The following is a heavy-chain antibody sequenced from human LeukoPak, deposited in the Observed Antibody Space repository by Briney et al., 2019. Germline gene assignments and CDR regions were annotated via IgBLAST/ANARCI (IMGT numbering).Heavy chain of an antibody. Sequence: ASVKLSCKVSGYTFTDYYVHWVPQAPGKGLEWMGLIHPEDGETIYAEEFQGRVSITADTSTDTAYMELSSLRFDATAVYYCATGHITGGTGFDYWLQATLVSVSS. CDR2: IHPEDGET. J-gene: IGHJ4*02. D-gene: IGHD7-27*01. V-gene: IGHV1-69-2*01. CDR3: ATGHITGGTGFDY. CDR1: GYTFTDYY.